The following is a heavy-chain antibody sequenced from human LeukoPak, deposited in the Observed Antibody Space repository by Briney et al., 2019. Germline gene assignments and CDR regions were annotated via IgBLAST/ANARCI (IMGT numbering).Heavy chain of an antibody. V-gene: IGHV3-73*01. D-gene: IGHD5-18*01. CDR2: IRSKGNSYAT. Sequence: GGSLKLSCAASGFRFSDATVHWVRQASGTGLEWVGRIRSKGNSYATSYAASVRGRFTISRDDSENTAYLHMNSLKTEDTAIYFCTVKSDTYGHFDYWGQGMLVTVSS. CDR3: TVKSDTYGHFDY. CDR1: GFRFSDAT. J-gene: IGHJ4*02.